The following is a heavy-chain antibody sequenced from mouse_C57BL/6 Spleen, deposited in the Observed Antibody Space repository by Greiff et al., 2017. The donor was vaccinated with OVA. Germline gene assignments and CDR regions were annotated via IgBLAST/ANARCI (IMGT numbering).Heavy chain of an antibody. V-gene: IGHV7-1*01. J-gene: IGHJ4*01. Sequence: EVHVVESGGGLVQSGRSLRLSCATSGFTFSDFYMEWVRQAPGTGLEWIAASRNKANDYTTEYSASGKGRFSVARDTTQCVRYLQMNALRAEDNEIEYCARDAGAMDYWGQGTSVTVSS. CDR1: GFTFSDFY. CDR3: ARDAGAMDY. CDR2: SRNKANDYTT.